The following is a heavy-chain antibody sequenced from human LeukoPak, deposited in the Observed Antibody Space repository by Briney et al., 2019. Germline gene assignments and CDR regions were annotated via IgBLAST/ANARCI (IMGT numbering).Heavy chain of an antibody. CDR1: GYTFTGYY. Sequence: GASVTVSCKPSGYTFTGYYLHWVRQAPGQALEWMGWISPNTGATIYAQNFQGRVTMSRDTSISTAYLDLSSLRSDDTAVYYFARDRVGSGWPRPYYFEFWGQGTLVTVSS. J-gene: IGHJ4*02. D-gene: IGHD6-19*01. V-gene: IGHV1-2*02. CDR2: ISPNTGAT. CDR3: ARDRVGSGWPRPYYFEF.